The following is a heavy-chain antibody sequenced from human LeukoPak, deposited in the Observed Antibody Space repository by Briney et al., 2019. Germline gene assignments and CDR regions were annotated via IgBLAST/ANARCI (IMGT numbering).Heavy chain of an antibody. CDR3: AKGTAGIGVAGTFGYLDY. V-gene: IGHV3-30*02. D-gene: IGHD6-19*01. Sequence: GGSLRLSCAASGFTFSSFGMHWVRQAPGKGMEWVASIRFDGSNEKYADSVKGRFTISRDNPKNTLYVQMNSLSAEDTALYYCAKGTAGIGVAGTFGYLDYWGQGTLVAVSS. CDR1: GFTFSSFG. CDR2: IRFDGSNE. J-gene: IGHJ4*02.